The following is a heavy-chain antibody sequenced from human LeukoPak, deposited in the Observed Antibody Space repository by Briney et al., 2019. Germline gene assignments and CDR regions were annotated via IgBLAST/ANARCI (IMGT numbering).Heavy chain of an antibody. D-gene: IGHD2-2*01. CDR3: ARVGHCSGTRCYPGWFDP. Sequence: SETLSLTCTVSGGSISNYYWSWIRQPPGKGLEWIGYIYYSGYTNYNPSLKSRVTISLDTSKNQFSLKLRSVTAADTAVYYCARVGHCSGTRCYPGWFDPWGQGTLVTVSS. J-gene: IGHJ5*02. V-gene: IGHV4-59*08. CDR2: IYYSGYT. CDR1: GGSISNYY.